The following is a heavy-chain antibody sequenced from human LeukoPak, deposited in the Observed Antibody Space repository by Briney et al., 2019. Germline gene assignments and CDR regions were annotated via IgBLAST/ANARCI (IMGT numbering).Heavy chain of an antibody. CDR3: AKDLSRSPDY. V-gene: IGHV3-30*02. Sequence: GGSLRLSCAASGFTFSSYAMHWVRQAPGKGLEWVTFIGYDGSNKDYADSVKGRFTISRDNSKNTLYLQMNSLRAEDTAVYYCAKDLSRSPDYWGQGTLVTVSS. CDR1: GFTFSSYA. D-gene: IGHD6-13*01. J-gene: IGHJ4*02. CDR2: IGYDGSNK.